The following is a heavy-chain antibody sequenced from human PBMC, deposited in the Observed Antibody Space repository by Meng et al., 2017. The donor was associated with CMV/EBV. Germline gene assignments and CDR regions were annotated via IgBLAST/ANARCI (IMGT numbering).Heavy chain of an antibody. V-gene: IGHV3-74*01. CDR2: INSDGSST. Sequence: ISCAASGFTFSSYAMSWVRQAPGKGLEWVSRINSDGSSTSYADSVKGRFTISRDNAKNTLYLQMNSLRAEDTAVYYCARDDCSSTSCYYYYYGMDVWGQGTTVTVSS. J-gene: IGHJ6*02. CDR3: ARDDCSSTSCYYYYYGMDV. CDR1: GFTFSSYA. D-gene: IGHD2-2*01.